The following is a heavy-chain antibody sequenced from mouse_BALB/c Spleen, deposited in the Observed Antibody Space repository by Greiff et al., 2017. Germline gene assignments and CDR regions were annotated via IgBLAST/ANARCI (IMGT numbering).Heavy chain of an antibody. CDR2: ISYDGSN. J-gene: IGHJ4*01. V-gene: IGHV3-6*02. CDR1: GYSITSGYY. Sequence: EVKLVESGPGLVKPSQSLSLTCSVTGYSITSGYYWNWIRQFPGNKLEWMGYISYDGSNNYNPSLKNRISITRDTSKNQFFLKLNSVTTEDTATYYCAREENYGYDVYYAMDYWGQGTSVTVSS. CDR3: AREENYGYDVYYAMDY. D-gene: IGHD2-2*01.